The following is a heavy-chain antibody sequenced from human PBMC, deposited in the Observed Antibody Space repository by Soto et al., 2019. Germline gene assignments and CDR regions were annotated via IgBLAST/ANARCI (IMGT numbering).Heavy chain of an antibody. CDR1: GYSFTSYW. Sequence: PVESLKISCNGSGYSFTSYWISWVRQMPGKGLEWMGRIDPSDSYTNYSPSFQGHVTISADKSISTAYLQWSSLKASDTAMYYCASSRIAVAGNRNDWFDPWGQGTLVTVSS. D-gene: IGHD6-19*01. V-gene: IGHV5-10-1*01. CDR2: IDPSDSYT. J-gene: IGHJ5*02. CDR3: ASSRIAVAGNRNDWFDP.